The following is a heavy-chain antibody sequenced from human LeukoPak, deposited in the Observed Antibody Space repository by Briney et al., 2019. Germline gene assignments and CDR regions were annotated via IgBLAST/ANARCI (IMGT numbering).Heavy chain of an antibody. CDR1: GGSVSSGSYY. CDR2: IHHSGST. J-gene: IGHJ4*02. Sequence: SETLSLTCSVSGGSVSSGSYYWSWIRQPPGKGLEWIGEIHHSGSTKYNPSLKSRVTISVDKSKNQFSLKLSSVTAADTAVYYCAPSPCSGDSCYRFDFWGQGTQVTVSS. CDR3: APSPCSGDSCYRFDF. V-gene: IGHV4-61*01. D-gene: IGHD2-15*01.